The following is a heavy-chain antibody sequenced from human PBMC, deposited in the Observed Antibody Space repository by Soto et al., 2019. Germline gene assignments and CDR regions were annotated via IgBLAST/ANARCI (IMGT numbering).Heavy chain of an antibody. CDR3: ARDGGRHSGGIDY. J-gene: IGHJ4*02. V-gene: IGHV1-69*01. Sequence: QVQLVQSGAEVKKPGSSVKVSCKASGGTFSSYSINWVRQAPGQGLEWMGEIIPLFGTANYAQKFQCRVTIAADESTSTAYMELSSLRSEDTAVYYCARDGGRHSGGIDYWGQGTLVTVSS. CDR2: IIPLFGTA. CDR1: GGTFSSYS. D-gene: IGHD1-26*01.